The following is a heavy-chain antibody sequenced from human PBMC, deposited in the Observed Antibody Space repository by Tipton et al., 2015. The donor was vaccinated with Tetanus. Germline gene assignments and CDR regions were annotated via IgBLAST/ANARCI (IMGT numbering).Heavy chain of an antibody. V-gene: IGHV4-39*01. Sequence: TLSLTCTVSGGSIRGGTFYWGWIRQPPGKGLEWIGSIYESGDTYYIPSLKSRVTISGDTSKNQYSLNLNSMDAADTGVYYCARHQSGYFTPFDYWGQGNLVTVSS. CDR3: ARHQSGYFTPFDY. CDR2: IYESGDT. CDR1: GGSIRGGTFY. J-gene: IGHJ4*02. D-gene: IGHD3-3*01.